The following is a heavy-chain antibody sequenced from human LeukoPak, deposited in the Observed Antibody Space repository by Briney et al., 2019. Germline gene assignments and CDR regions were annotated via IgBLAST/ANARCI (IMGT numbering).Heavy chain of an antibody. D-gene: IGHD4-17*01. J-gene: IGHJ4*02. CDR2: INQDGSEK. V-gene: IGHV3-7*01. CDR1: RFTFRSYW. Sequence: GGSLRLSCAASRFTFRSYWMSWVRQAPGKGLEWVANINQDGSEKNYVDSVKGRFTIFRDNPKNSLYLEMDSLRVEDTAVYYCAREYDYGDPGIDYWGQGALVTVSS. CDR3: AREYDYGDPGIDY.